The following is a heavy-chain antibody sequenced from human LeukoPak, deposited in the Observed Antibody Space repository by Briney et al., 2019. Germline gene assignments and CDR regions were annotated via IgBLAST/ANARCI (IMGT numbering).Heavy chain of an antibody. CDR1: GGSISSYY. D-gene: IGHD2-21*01. Sequence: SETLSLTCTVSGGSISSYYWSWIRQPPGKGLEWIGYIYYSGSTNYNPSLKSRVTISVDTSKNQFSLKLSSVTAADTAVYYCARSMQKTYCGGDCYSDNWFDPWGQGTLVTVSS. J-gene: IGHJ5*02. CDR3: ARSMQKTYCGGDCYSDNWFDP. CDR2: IYYSGST. V-gene: IGHV4-59*12.